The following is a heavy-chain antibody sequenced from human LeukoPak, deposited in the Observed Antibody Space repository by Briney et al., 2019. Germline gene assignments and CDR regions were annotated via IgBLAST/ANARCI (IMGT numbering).Heavy chain of an antibody. J-gene: IGHJ2*01. CDR2: IYHSGST. Sequence: PSETLSLTCAVSGGSITSSTWWSWVRQPPGKGLEWFGEIYHSGSTNYNPSLKSRVTISVDTSKNQFSLKLSSVTAADTAVYYCARASGYGARTGWYFDLWGRGTLVTVSS. V-gene: IGHV4-4*02. CDR3: ARASGYGARTGWYFDL. D-gene: IGHD4-17*01. CDR1: GGSITSSTW.